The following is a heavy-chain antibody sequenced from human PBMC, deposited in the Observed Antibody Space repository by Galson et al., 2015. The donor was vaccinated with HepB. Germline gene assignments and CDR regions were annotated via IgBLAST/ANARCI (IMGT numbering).Heavy chain of an antibody. D-gene: IGHD3-22*01. CDR1: GYTFTSYG. CDR3: ARDHRGRYYDSSPPFDY. V-gene: IGHV1-18*01. Sequence: SVKVSCKASGYTFTSYGISWVRQAPGQGLEWMGWISAYNGNTNYAQKLQGRVTMTTDTSTSTAYMELRSLRSDDTAVYYCARDHRGRYYDSSPPFDYWGQGTLVTVSS. J-gene: IGHJ4*02. CDR2: ISAYNGNT.